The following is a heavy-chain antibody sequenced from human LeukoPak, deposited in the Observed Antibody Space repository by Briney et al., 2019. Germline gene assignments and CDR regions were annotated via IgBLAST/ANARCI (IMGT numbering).Heavy chain of an antibody. CDR3: ARVTTLTTVVFDY. D-gene: IGHD4-23*01. J-gene: IGHJ4*02. V-gene: IGHV3-23*01. CDR1: GFTFRSYA. Sequence: PGGSLRLSCAASGFTFRSYAMSWVRQAPGKGLEWVSAISGSGGSTYYADSVKGRFTISRDNSKNTLYLQMNSLRAEDTAVYYCARVTTLTTVVFDYWGQGTLVTVSS. CDR2: ISGSGGST.